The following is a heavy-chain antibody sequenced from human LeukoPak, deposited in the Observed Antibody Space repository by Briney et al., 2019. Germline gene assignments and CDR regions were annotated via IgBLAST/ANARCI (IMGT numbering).Heavy chain of an antibody. CDR1: SGSIYNNY. CDR3: ASGTFDGPLYGTYWYFHF. D-gene: IGHD1-14*01. J-gene: IGHJ2*01. V-gene: IGHV4-59*01. CDR2: VYSNGNT. Sequence: SETLSLTCTVSSGSIYNNYWTWIRQPPGKGLEWIGYVYSNGNTNYSPSLKSRVTMSIETSRSQFSLTVTSVTAADTAVYYCASGTFDGPLYGTYWYFHFWGRGTLVTVSS.